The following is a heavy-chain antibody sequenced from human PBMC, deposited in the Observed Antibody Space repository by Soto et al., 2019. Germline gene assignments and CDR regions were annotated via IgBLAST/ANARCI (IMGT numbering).Heavy chain of an antibody. V-gene: IGHV4-34*01. Sequence: PSETMSLTCAVYGGSFSCYYLSWISQTPGKGLEWIGEINHSGSTNYNPSLKSRVTISVDTSKNQFSLKLNSVTAADTAVYYCARDLWGYCGTDCYPLDVWGQGTAVTVSS. J-gene: IGHJ6*02. CDR1: GGSFSCYY. CDR3: ARDLWGYCGTDCYPLDV. CDR2: INHSGST. D-gene: IGHD2-21*02.